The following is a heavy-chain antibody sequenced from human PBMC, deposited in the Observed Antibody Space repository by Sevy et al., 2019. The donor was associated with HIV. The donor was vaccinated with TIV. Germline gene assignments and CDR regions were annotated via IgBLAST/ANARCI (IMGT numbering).Heavy chain of an antibody. J-gene: IGHJ4*02. CDR1: GFTFSSYS. Sequence: GVSLRLSCAASGFTFSSYSMNWVRQAPGKGLEWISSISSSSSYIYYADSVKGRFTISRDNAKNSLYLQMNSLRAEDTAVYYCARPTADSSGYYYFDYWGQGTLVTVSS. CDR2: ISSSSSYI. D-gene: IGHD3-22*01. CDR3: ARPTADSSGYYYFDY. V-gene: IGHV3-21*01.